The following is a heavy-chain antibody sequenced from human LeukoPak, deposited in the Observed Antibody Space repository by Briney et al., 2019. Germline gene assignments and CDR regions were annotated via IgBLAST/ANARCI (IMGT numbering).Heavy chain of an antibody. CDR3: ARGRRDGYNY. Sequence: GGSLRLSCEASGFIFSSYEMNWVRQAPGKGLEWVSYISTTGTTIYYSDSVRGRFTISRDSARNSLFLQMSSLRAEDTAVYYCARGRRDGYNYWGQGTLVTVSS. CDR1: GFIFSSYE. CDR2: ISTTGTTI. D-gene: IGHD5-24*01. J-gene: IGHJ4*02. V-gene: IGHV3-48*03.